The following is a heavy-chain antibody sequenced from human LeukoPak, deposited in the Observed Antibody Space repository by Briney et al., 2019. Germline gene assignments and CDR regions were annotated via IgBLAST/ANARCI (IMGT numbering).Heavy chain of an antibody. J-gene: IGHJ4*02. Sequence: PTQSLSLTCAVSGGSISSGGYSWSCIRQPPGKGLEWIGYIYHSGSTYYNPYLKRRVTISVDRSKSQFSLKLSSVTAEDTAVYYCGSRGSGSYWGTLDYWGQGTLVTVSS. D-gene: IGHD1-26*01. CDR2: IYHSGST. CDR1: GGSISSGGYS. CDR3: GSRGSGSYWGTLDY. V-gene: IGHV4-30-2*01.